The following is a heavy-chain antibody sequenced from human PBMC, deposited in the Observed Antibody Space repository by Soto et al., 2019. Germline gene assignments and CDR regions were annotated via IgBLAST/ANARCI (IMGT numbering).Heavy chain of an antibody. V-gene: IGHV5-51*01. Sequence: HGESLKISCKGSGYSFTSYWIGWVRQMPGKGLEWMGIIYPGDSDTRYSPSFQGQVTISADKSISTAYLQWSSLKASDTAMYYCVVVAATPRLGWFDPWGQGTLVTVSS. D-gene: IGHD2-15*01. CDR3: VVVAATPRLGWFDP. CDR2: IYPGDSDT. CDR1: GYSFTSYW. J-gene: IGHJ5*02.